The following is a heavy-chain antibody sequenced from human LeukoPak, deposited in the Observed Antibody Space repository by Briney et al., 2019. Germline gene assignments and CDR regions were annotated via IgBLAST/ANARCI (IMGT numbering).Heavy chain of an antibody. J-gene: IGHJ6*03. CDR2: MNPNSGNT. CDR1: GYTFTSYD. CDR3: ARGRAKYSSSSHYHMDV. V-gene: IGHV1-8*01. Sequence: ASVKVSCKASGYTFTSYDINWVRQATGQGLEWMGWMNPNSGNTGYAQKFQGRVTMTRNTSISTAYMELSSLRSEDTAVYYCARGRAKYSSSSHYHMDVWGKGTTVTVSS. D-gene: IGHD6-6*01.